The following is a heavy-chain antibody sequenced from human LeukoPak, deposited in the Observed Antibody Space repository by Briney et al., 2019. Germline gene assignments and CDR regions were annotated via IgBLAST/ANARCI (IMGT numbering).Heavy chain of an antibody. CDR1: GFSFSTYS. D-gene: IGHD3-16*01. V-gene: IGHV5-51*01. Sequence: GESLKISCKGSGFSFSTYSFAWVRQVPGKGLEWMGVINAADSSTRYTPSFQGQVTISVDKSISTTYLQWSSLKASDSAIYYCARHSCYDSWGQGTLVTVSS. CDR2: INAADSST. CDR3: ARHSCYDS. J-gene: IGHJ4*02.